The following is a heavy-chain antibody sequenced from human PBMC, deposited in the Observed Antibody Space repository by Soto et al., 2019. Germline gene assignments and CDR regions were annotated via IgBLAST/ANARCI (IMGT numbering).Heavy chain of an antibody. D-gene: IGHD3-16*01. CDR1: GFTFSNFA. CDR2: ITSNGDNT. V-gene: IGHV3-64D*06. CDR3: VKGNQVPRYYLEY. J-gene: IGHJ4*02. Sequence: GWSLRLSCSASGFTFSNFARHLVRQAPGKGLECVSGITSNGDNTYHADSVQGRFTISRDNSKSTLYLQMTSLRVEDTAVYYCVKGNQVPRYYLEYWGRGAPVTVSS.